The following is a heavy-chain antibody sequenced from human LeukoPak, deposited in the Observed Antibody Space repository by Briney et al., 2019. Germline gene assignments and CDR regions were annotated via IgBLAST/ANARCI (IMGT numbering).Heavy chain of an antibody. V-gene: IGHV4-61*01. CDR2: IYYSGST. Sequence: PSETLSLTCTVSGGFVSSGSYYWSWIRQPPGKGLEWIGYIYYSGSTNYNPSLKSRVTISVDTSKNQFSLKLSSVTAADTAVYYCATTFGKGNYWGQGTLVTVSS. D-gene: IGHD3-16*01. CDR1: GGFVSSGSYY. CDR3: ATTFGKGNY. J-gene: IGHJ4*02.